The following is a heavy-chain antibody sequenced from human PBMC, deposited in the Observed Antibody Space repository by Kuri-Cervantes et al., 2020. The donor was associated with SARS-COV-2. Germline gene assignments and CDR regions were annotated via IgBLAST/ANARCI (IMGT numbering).Heavy chain of an antibody. D-gene: IGHD5/OR15-5a*01. Sequence: GGSLRLSCAASGMIFSRYRMSWVRQAPGKGLEWVANIKQDGSEKYYVDSVKGRFTISRDNAKNSLYMQMNSLRAEDTAVYYCARDVSALDVWGKGTTVTVSS. CDR1: GMIFSRYR. J-gene: IGHJ6*04. V-gene: IGHV3-7*01. CDR3: ARDVSALDV. CDR2: IKQDGSEK.